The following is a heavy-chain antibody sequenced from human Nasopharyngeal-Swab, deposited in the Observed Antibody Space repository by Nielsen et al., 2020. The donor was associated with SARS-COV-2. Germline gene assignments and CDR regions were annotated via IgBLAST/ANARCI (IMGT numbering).Heavy chain of an antibody. Sequence: GEALKISWAASGFTFKSYDMSWVRQAPGEGLEWGSIISGSGDTTYYADSVKDRFTISRDNSKNTLYLQTNSLRVEDTAVYYCAKAPYLRGLDVWGQGTTVTVSS. CDR1: GFTFKSYD. CDR3: AKAPYLRGLDV. V-gene: IGHV3-23*01. CDR2: ISGSGDTT. J-gene: IGHJ6*02. D-gene: IGHD2-21*01.